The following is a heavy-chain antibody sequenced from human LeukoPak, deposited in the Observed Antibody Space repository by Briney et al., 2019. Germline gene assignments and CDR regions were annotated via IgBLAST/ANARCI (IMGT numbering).Heavy chain of an antibody. CDR1: GGSISSGDYS. CDR3: ARPYYYDSRIDP. CDR2: MYYSGST. D-gene: IGHD3-22*01. Sequence: SQTLSLTCTVSGGSISSGDYSWSWIRQPPGKGLEWIAYMYYSGSTYYNPSLKSRATMSADTSKNQLSLKLSAVTAADTAVYYCARPYYYDSRIDPWGQGILVTVSS. V-gene: IGHV4-30-4*01. J-gene: IGHJ5*02.